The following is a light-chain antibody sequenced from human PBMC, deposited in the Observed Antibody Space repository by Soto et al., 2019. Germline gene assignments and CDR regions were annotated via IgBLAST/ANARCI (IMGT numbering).Light chain of an antibody. CDR1: QSVSSH. J-gene: IGKJ4*01. V-gene: IGKV3-15*01. CDR2: GAS. Sequence: EVVMTQSPATLSVSPGDKATLSCRASQSVSSHLAWYQQKPGQAPRLLIYGASTRASGVPARFSGSGSGTEFTLTISSLQSEDFAIYYCQQYDDWRLLTFGGGTKVKI. CDR3: QQYDDWRLLT.